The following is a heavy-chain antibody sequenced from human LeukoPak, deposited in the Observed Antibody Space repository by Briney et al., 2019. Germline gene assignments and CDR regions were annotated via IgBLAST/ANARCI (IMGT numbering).Heavy chain of an antibody. CDR2: SYYNGNT. J-gene: IGHJ6*03. CDR3: ARTTEGYCRSTSYSWCYYYYMDV. CDR1: GGSITNYY. V-gene: IGHV4-59*01. D-gene: IGHD2-2*01. Sequence: SETLSLTCTVSGGSITNYYWSWIRQPPGKGLEWIGFSYYNGNTNYNPSLKSRVTISVDTSKNQFSLKLSSVTAADTAVYYCARTTEGYCRSTSYSWCYYYYMDVWGKGTTVTVSS.